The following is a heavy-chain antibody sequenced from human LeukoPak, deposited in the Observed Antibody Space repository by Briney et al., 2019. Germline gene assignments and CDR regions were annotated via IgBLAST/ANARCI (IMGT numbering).Heavy chain of an antibody. CDR3: AREGSWTYYYYYMDV. D-gene: IGHD6-13*01. V-gene: IGHV4-61*02. J-gene: IGHJ6*03. Sequence: SQTLSLTCTVSGGSISSGSYYWSWIRQPAGKGLEWIGRIYTSGSTNYNPSLKSRVTISVDTSKNQFSLKLSPVTAADTAVYYCAREGSWTYYYYYMDVWGKGTTVTVSS. CDR1: GGSISSGSYY. CDR2: IYTSGST.